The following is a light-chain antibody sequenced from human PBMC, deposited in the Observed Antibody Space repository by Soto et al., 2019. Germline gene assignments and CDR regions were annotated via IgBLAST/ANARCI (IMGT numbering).Light chain of an antibody. CDR1: QSVSSSS. J-gene: IGKJ5*01. Sequence: DTLSLSAGERGSRSCRASQSVSSSSLAWYQQKPGQAPRLLIYGASSRATGIPDRFSGTGSGTDFTLTISRLEPEDCAVYCCEVFGDSPISFG. V-gene: IGKV3-20*01. CDR2: GAS. CDR3: EVFGDSPIS.